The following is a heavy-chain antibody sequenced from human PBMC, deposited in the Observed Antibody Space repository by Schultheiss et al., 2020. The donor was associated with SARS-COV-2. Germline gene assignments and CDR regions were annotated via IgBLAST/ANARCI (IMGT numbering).Heavy chain of an antibody. CDR3: SRDYLDFWSGYSLGYFDY. CDR1: GFTVSSNY. CDR2: IYSGGST. J-gene: IGHJ4*02. D-gene: IGHD3-3*02. Sequence: GESLKISCAASGFTVSSNYMSWVRQAPGKGLEWVSVIYSGGSTYYADSVKGRFTISRDNSKNTLYLQMNSLRAEDTAVYYCSRDYLDFWSGYSLGYFDYWGQGTLVTVSS. V-gene: IGHV3-53*01.